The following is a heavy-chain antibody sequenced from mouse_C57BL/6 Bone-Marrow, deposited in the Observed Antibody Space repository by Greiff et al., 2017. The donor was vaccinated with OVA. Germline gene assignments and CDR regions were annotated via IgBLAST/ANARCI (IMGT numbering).Heavy chain of an antibody. J-gene: IGHJ2*01. CDR1: GFTFSNYW. CDR3: TGTNYYSNYEGVY. Sequence: EVKVEESGGGLVQPGGSMKLPCVASGFTFSNYWMNWVRQSPEKGLEWVAQISLKSDNYATHYAESVKGRFTISRDDSKSSVYLQMNNLRTEDTGIYYCTGTNYYSNYEGVYWGQGTTLTVSS. CDR2: ISLKSDNYAT. D-gene: IGHD2-5*01. V-gene: IGHV6-3*01.